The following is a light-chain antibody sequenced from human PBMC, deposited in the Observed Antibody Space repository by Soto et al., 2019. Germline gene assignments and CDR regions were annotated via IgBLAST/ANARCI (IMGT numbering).Light chain of an antibody. V-gene: IGLV2-11*01. J-gene: IGLJ1*01. Sequence: QSALIQPRSVSGSPGQSVTISCTGTSSDVGVYKYVSWYRQHPGKAPKLMIYDVITRPSGVPDRFSGSKSGNTASLTISGLQAEDEADYYCCSYAGDYTFVFGNGTKLTVL. CDR2: DVI. CDR3: CSYAGDYTFV. CDR1: SSDVGVYKY.